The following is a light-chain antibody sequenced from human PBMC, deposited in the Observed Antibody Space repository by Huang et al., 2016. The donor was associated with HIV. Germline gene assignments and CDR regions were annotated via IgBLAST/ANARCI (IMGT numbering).Light chain of an antibody. CDR2: AAS. J-gene: IGKJ3*01. V-gene: IGKV1-39*01. CDR3: QQSYSAPIT. CDR1: QSIAKF. Sequence: DIQMTQSPSSLSASVGDRVTITCRASQSIAKFLNWYQQKPGKAPKLLIFAASSLQRGVPSTFSGSGSGTDFTLTISSLQPEDFATYYCQQSYSAPITFGPGTKLDVK.